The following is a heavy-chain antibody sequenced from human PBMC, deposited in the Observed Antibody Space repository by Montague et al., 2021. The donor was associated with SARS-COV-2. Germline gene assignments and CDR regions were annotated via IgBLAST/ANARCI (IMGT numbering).Heavy chain of an antibody. V-gene: IGHV4-59*01. CDR1: GDSMSSYY. CDR2: IFYSGSI. D-gene: IGHD2-15*01. CDR3: AREGGTKSSHWWGAFDS. J-gene: IGHJ5*01. Sequence: SETLSLTCTVSGDSMSSYYWSWVRQAPGTGLEWIGYIFYSGSISYNPSLNSRVTISIDTSKKQFSLKLTSVTAADTAVYFCAREGGTKSSHWWGAFDSWGHGTLVTVSS.